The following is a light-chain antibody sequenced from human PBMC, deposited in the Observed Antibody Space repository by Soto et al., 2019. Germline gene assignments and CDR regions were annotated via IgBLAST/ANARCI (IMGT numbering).Light chain of an antibody. CDR3: KHTTKDPHT. Sequence: IVLTQTPLSSPVTLGQPASISCTSSQSLVHRDGNTYLNWLQQRPRQPPRLLIYKVSNRCSGVPDQISGNRAETDYTLTISRIEAEDIGIYYSKHTTKDPHTFGQGTKLEIK. CDR1: QSLVHRDGNTY. J-gene: IGKJ2*01. V-gene: IGKV2-24*01. CDR2: KVS.